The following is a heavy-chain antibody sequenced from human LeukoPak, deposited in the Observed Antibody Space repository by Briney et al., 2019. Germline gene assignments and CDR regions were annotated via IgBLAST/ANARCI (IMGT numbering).Heavy chain of an antibody. CDR2: INPNSGGT. CDR3: ASPKLLWFGESSPLDY. D-gene: IGHD3-10*01. J-gene: IGHJ4*02. CDR1: GYIFTSYY. Sequence: ASVKVSCKASGYIFTSYYMYWVRQAPGQGLEWMGWINPNSGGTNYAQKFQGRVTMTRDTSISTAYMELSRLRSDDTAVYYCASPKLLWFGESSPLDYWGQGTLVTVSS. V-gene: IGHV1-2*02.